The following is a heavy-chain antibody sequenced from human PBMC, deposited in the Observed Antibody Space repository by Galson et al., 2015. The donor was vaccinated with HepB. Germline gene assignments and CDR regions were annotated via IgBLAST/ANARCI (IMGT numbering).Heavy chain of an antibody. CDR2: IWSDGNTE. V-gene: IGHV3-33*01. CDR3: ARDPDRDGYNWGYYYYYGMDV. D-gene: IGHD5-24*01. CDR1: GFIFSNYG. Sequence: SLRLSCAASGFIFSNYGIHWVRQAPGMGLEWVAFIWSDGNTEYYAESVKGRFTVSRDNSKNTLYLQMNSLRAEDTAVYYCARDPDRDGYNWGYYYYYGMDVWGQGTTVTVSS. J-gene: IGHJ6*02.